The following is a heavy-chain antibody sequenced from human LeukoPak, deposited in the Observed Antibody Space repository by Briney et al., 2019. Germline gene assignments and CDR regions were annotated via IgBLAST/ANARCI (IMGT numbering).Heavy chain of an antibody. V-gene: IGHV3-23*01. CDR3: AKGREALASFDY. J-gene: IGHJ4*02. Sequence: GGTLRLSCAASGFTFSSYGMSWVRQAPGKGLEWVSSISGSGGSTYYADSVKGHFTISRDNSKNTLYLQMNSLRAEDTAVYYCAKGREALASFDYWGQGTLVTVSS. CDR2: ISGSGGST. CDR1: GFTFSSYG. D-gene: IGHD6-13*01.